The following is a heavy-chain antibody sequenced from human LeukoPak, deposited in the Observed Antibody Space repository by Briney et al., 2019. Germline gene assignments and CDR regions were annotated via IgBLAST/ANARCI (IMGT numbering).Heavy chain of an antibody. V-gene: IGHV3-30-3*01. J-gene: IGHJ4*02. CDR3: VKGRIAVAGTGGGYFDY. CDR2: ISYDGSNK. CDR1: GFTFSSYA. D-gene: IGHD6-19*01. Sequence: QPGRSLRLSCAASGFTFSSYAMHWVRQAPGKGLEWVAVISYDGSNKYYADSVKGRFTISRDNSKNTLYLQMNSLRAEDTAVYYCVKGRIAVAGTGGGYFDYWGQGTLVTVSS.